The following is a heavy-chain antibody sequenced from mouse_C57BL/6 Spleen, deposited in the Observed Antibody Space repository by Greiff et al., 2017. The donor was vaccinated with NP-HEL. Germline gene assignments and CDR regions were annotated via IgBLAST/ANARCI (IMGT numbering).Heavy chain of an antibody. V-gene: IGHV1-26*01. CDR3: ARSALIDY. Sequence: EVQLQQSGPELVKPGASVKISCKASGYTFTDYYMNWVKQSHGKSLEWIGDINPNNGGTSYNQKFKGKATLTVDKSSSTAYMELRSLTSEDSAVYYCARSALIDYWGQSTTLTVSS. CDR1: GYTFTDYY. J-gene: IGHJ2*01. CDR2: INPNNGGT.